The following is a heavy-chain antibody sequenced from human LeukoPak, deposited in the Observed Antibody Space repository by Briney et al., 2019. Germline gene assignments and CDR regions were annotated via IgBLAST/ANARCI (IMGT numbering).Heavy chain of an antibody. CDR2: ISYDGTYK. V-gene: IGHV3-30*18. J-gene: IGHJ4*02. CDR3: AKDRSKKISGGVASRAQYYFDY. D-gene: IGHD3-3*01. Sequence: GRSLRLSCAASGFTFSTYGMHWVRQAPGKGLEWVAVISYDGTYKYYADSVKGRFTTSRDNSKNTLYLQMNSLRGEDTAVYYCAKDRSKKISGGVASRAQYYFDYWGQGTLVTVSS. CDR1: GFTFSTYG.